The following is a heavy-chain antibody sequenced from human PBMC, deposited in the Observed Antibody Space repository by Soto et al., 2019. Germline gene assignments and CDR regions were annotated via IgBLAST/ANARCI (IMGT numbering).Heavy chain of an antibody. CDR2: IIPIFGTA. Sequence: SVEVSFRASGGTFSSYAISWVRQAPGQGLEWMGGIIPIFGTANYAQKFQGRVTITADKSTSTAYMELSSLRSEDTAVYYCARSIWSGYIYYYYGMDVWGQGTTVTVSS. J-gene: IGHJ6*02. CDR3: ARSIWSGYIYYYYGMDV. V-gene: IGHV1-69*06. CDR1: GGTFSSYA. D-gene: IGHD3-3*01.